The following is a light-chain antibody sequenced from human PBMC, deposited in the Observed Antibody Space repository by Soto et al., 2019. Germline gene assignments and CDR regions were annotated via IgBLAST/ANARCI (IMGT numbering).Light chain of an antibody. CDR2: DAS. V-gene: IGKV3-20*01. J-gene: IGKJ1*01. Sequence: ENVLTQSPGTLSLSPGERATLSCRASQSVSSSYLAWYQQKPGQPPSLLIFDASNRATGIPDRLSGSGTGTDFTLTISSLEPEDFAVDYCQQYGSSPPSWTFGQGTKVEIK. CDR3: QQYGSSPPSWT. CDR1: QSVSSSY.